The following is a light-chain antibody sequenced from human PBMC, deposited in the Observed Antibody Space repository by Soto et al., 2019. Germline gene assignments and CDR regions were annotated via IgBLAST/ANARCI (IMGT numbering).Light chain of an antibody. J-gene: IGKJ5*01. CDR2: DAS. V-gene: IGKV3-11*01. Sequence: ERVMTQSPATPSVSPGERATLSCRASQSVSSNLAWYQQKPGQAPRLLIYDASNRATGIPARFSGSGSGTDFTLTISSLEPEDFAVYYCQQRSNWITFGQGTRLEIK. CDR3: QQRSNWIT. CDR1: QSVSSN.